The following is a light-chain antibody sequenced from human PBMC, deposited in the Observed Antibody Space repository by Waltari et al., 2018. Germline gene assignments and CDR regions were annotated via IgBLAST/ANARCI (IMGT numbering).Light chain of an antibody. CDR2: EVS. V-gene: IGLV2-23*02. Sequence: QSALTQPASVSGSPGQSITISCTGTSSDVGSYNLVSWYQQHPGKAPKLMIYEVSKRPSRVANRFSGSKSDNTASLTIAGLQAEDEADYYCCSYAGSSTGVFGGGTKLTVL. CDR1: SSDVGSYNL. CDR3: CSYAGSSTGV. J-gene: IGLJ3*02.